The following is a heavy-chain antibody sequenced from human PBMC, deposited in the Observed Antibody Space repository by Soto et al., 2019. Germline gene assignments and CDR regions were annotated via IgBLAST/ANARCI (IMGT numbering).Heavy chain of an antibody. Sequence: QVQLVQSGAEVKKPGSSVKVSCKASGGTFSSYAISWVRQAPGQGLEWMGGIIPNSGGTNYAQKFQGWVTMTRDTSISTAYMELSRLRSDDTAVYYCARAGVSSGWYRDAFDIWGQGTMVTVSS. J-gene: IGHJ3*02. V-gene: IGHV1-2*04. D-gene: IGHD6-19*01. CDR2: IIPNSGGT. CDR3: ARAGVSSGWYRDAFDI. CDR1: GGTFSSYA.